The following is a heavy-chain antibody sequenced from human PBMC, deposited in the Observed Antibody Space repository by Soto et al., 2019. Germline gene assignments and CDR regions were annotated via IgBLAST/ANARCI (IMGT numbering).Heavy chain of an antibody. CDR3: ARGSDSSGYYYGGLNWFDP. Sequence: ASVKVSCKASGYTFTSYGISWVRQAPGQGLEWMGWINPNSGGTNYAQKFQGWVTMTRDTSISTAYMELSRLRSDDTAVYYCARGSDSSGYYYGGLNWFDPWGQGTLVTVSS. J-gene: IGHJ5*02. CDR2: INPNSGGT. CDR1: GYTFTSYG. D-gene: IGHD3-22*01. V-gene: IGHV1-2*04.